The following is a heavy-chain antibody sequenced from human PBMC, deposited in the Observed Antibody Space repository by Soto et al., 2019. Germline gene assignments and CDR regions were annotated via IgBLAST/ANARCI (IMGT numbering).Heavy chain of an antibody. Sequence: TSETLSLTCAVYGGSFSGYYWNWIRQPPGKGLEWIGSIYYRGNTYYNPSLKSRVTISVDTSKNQFSLKLSSVTAADTAVYYCAREGGGYCSGGSCQVDYWGQGTLVTVSS. CDR1: GGSFSGYY. CDR3: AREGGGYCSGGSCQVDY. D-gene: IGHD2-15*01. CDR2: IYYRGNT. V-gene: IGHV4-34*01. J-gene: IGHJ4*02.